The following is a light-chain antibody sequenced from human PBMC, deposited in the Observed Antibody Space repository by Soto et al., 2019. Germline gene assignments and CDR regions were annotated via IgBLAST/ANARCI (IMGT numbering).Light chain of an antibody. CDR2: GNN. J-gene: IGLJ1*01. V-gene: IGLV1-40*01. CDR1: SSSIGAGYD. CDR3: KSYAVGSIYV. Sequence: QSVLTQPPSVSGAPGQRVTISCTGSSSSIGAGYDVHWYQQLPGTAPKLLIYGNNNRPSGVPDRFSGSKSGTSASLTISGLQAEDEADYYCKSYAVGSIYVFGTGTKVTVL.